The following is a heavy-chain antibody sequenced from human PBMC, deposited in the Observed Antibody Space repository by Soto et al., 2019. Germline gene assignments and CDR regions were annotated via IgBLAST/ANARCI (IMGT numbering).Heavy chain of an antibody. V-gene: IGHV3-30*03. J-gene: IGHJ4*02. D-gene: IGHD3-10*01. CDR2: ISYDGSNK. Sequence: LEWVAVISYDGSNKYYADSVKGRFTISRDNSASTLYLQMNSLRPEDTALYYCVGGQYYFDYRGQGTLGTVSP. CDR3: VGGQYYFDY.